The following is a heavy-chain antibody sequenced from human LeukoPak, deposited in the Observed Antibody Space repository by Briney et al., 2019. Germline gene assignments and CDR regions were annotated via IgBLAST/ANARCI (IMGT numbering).Heavy chain of an antibody. CDR2: IYYSGST. J-gene: IGHJ4*02. CDR1: GGSISSYY. D-gene: IGHD2-8*01. Sequence: SETLSLTCTVSGGSISSYYWSWIRQPPGKGLEWIGYIYYSGSTNYNPSLKSRVTISVDTSKNQFSLKLSSVTAADTAEYYCAREVMLARSFDYWGQGTLVTVSS. V-gene: IGHV4-59*01. CDR3: AREVMLARSFDY.